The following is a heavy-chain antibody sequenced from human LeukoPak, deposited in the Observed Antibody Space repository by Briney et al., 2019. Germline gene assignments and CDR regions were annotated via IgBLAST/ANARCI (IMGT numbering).Heavy chain of an antibody. CDR1: GYTLTELS. CDR3: ARQQLRNFDY. CDR2: FDPEDGET. V-gene: IGHV1-24*01. Sequence: ASVKVSCKVSGYTLTELSMHWVRQAPGKGLEWMGGFDPEDGETIYAQKFQGRVTMTRDTSISTAYMELSRLRSDDTAVYYCARQQLRNFDYWGQGTLVTVSS. J-gene: IGHJ4*02. D-gene: IGHD4-17*01.